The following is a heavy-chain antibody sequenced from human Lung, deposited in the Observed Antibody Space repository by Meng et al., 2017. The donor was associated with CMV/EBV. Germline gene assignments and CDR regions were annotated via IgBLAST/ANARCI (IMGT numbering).Heavy chain of an antibody. CDR3: ARASQAYCGGDCSEFDY. V-gene: IGHV1-69*05. J-gene: IGHJ4*02. D-gene: IGHD2-21*01. CDR2: IIPIFGTA. CDR1: GGTFSSYA. Sequence: XVXVSXXASGGTFSSYAISWVRQAPGQGLEWMGGIIPIFGTANYAQKFQGRVTITTDESTSTAYMELSSLRSEDTAVYYCARASQAYCGGDCSEFDYWGQGXLVXVSS.